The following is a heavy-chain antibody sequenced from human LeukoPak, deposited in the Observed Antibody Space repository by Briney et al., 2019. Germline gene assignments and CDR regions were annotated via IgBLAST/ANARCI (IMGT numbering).Heavy chain of an antibody. Sequence: SETLSLTCTVSGGSISTSRYCWGWIRQPPGKGLEWIGSIYYSGTTYYNLSLKSRVAISVDTSRNQFSLRLSSVTAADTAVYYCARGGSRLTTAGDLDYWGQGTLDTVSS. V-gene: IGHV4-39*01. D-gene: IGHD3-16*01. CDR2: IYYSGTT. CDR3: ARGGSRLTTAGDLDY. J-gene: IGHJ4*02. CDR1: GGSISTSRYC.